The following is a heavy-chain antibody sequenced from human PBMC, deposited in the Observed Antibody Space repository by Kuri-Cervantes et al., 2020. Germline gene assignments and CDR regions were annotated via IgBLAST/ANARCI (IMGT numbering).Heavy chain of an antibody. D-gene: IGHD3-22*01. V-gene: IGHV3-23*01. CDR3: AKEAYYYDSSGYYPPYFDY. Sequence: GESLRLSCAASGFTFSSYAMSWVRQAPGKGLEWASDISGSGGSIEYADSAKGRFTISRDNSKNTLYLQMNSLRAEDTAVYYCAKEAYYYDSSGYYPPYFDYWGQGTLVTVSS. J-gene: IGHJ4*02. CDR2: ISGSGGSI. CDR1: GFTFSSYA.